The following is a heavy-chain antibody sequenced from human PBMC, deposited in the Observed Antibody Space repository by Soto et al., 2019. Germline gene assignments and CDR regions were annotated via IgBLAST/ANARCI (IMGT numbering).Heavy chain of an antibody. D-gene: IGHD2-2*01. CDR1: CGSFSGYY. CDR3: ARARSHIVVVPAAMLDV. J-gene: IGHJ6*04. Sequence: TLSVTWRVECGSFSGYYWSWILHPPVKGLEWIGEINHSGSTNYNPSLKSRVTISVDTSKNQFSLKLSSVTAADTAVYYCARARSHIVVVPAAMLDVWGKGTTVTVSS. V-gene: IGHV4-34*01. CDR2: INHSGST.